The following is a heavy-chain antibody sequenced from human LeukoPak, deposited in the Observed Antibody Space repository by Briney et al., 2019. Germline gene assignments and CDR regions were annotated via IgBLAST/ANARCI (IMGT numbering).Heavy chain of an antibody. CDR2: ISGSGGST. CDR1: GFTFSSYA. CDR3: ARSAGFYGQLDY. D-gene: IGHD3-10*01. V-gene: IGHV3-23*01. J-gene: IGHJ4*02. Sequence: PGGSLRLSCAASGFTFSSYAMSWVRQAPGKGLEWVSAISGSGGSTYYADSVKGRFTISRDNSKSTLYLQMNSLRAEDTAVYYCARSAGFYGQLDYWGQGTLVTVSS.